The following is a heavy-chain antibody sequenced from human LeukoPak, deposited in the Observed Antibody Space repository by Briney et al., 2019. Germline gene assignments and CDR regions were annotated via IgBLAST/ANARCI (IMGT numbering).Heavy chain of an antibody. Sequence: PGGSLRLSCAASGFTFNSYAMNWVRQAPGKGLEWVSGISGSGGSTYYADSVKGRFTISRDNSENTLYLQMNSLRAEDTAVYYCTKKVYGGDSGNFFDYWGQGSLVTVSS. CDR2: ISGSGGST. CDR3: TKKVYGGDSGNFFDY. J-gene: IGHJ4*02. V-gene: IGHV3-23*01. D-gene: IGHD4-23*01. CDR1: GFTFNSYA.